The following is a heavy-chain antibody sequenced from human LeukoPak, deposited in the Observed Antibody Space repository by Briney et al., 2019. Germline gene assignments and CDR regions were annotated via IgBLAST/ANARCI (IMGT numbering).Heavy chain of an antibody. J-gene: IGHJ4*02. CDR2: ISGDGGST. D-gene: IGHD6-19*01. CDR1: GFTFDDYA. Sequence: GGSLRLSCAASGFTFDDYAMHWVRQAPGKGLEWVSLISGDGGSTYYADSVKGRFTISRDNSKNSLYLQMNSLRTEDTALYYCAKDDDGTNGYSSGWYWGGQGTLVTVSS. CDR3: AKDDDGTNGYSSGWYW. V-gene: IGHV3-43*02.